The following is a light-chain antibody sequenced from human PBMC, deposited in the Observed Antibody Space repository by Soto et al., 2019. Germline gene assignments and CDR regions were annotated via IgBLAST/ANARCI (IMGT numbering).Light chain of an antibody. CDR3: QQRSKWPVT. CDR1: QSVSSSY. Sequence: EIALTQSPGTMSLSPGERATLSCRASQSVSSSYLAWYQQKCGQAPRLLIYGVSSRATGVPDRFSGSGSGTDFTLTISSLEAEDFALYYCQQRSKWPVTFGGGTKVDIK. V-gene: IGKV3D-20*02. CDR2: GVS. J-gene: IGKJ4*01.